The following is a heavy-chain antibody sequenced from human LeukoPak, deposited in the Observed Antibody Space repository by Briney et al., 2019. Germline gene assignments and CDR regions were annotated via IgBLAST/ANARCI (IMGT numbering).Heavy chain of an antibody. CDR1: GGSFSGYY. CDR3: ARHAMYSSSSYQFDY. CDR2: IYTSGST. D-gene: IGHD6-13*01. Sequence: SETLSLTCAVYGGSFSGYYWGWIRQPPGKGLEWIGYIYTSGSTNYNPSLKSRVTISVDPSKNQFSLKLTSVTAADTAVYYCARHAMYSSSSYQFDYWGQGTLVTVSS. J-gene: IGHJ4*02. V-gene: IGHV4-4*09.